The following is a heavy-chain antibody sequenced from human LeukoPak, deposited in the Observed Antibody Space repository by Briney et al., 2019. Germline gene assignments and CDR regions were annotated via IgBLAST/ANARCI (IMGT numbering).Heavy chain of an antibody. V-gene: IGHV3-23*01. J-gene: IGHJ4*02. CDR2: ISGSGGST. CDR1: GFTFSSYA. D-gene: IGHD3-22*01. CDR3: AKCSHSSGYYSDFDY. Sequence: PGGSLRLSCAASGFTFSSYAMSWVRQAPGKGLEWVSAISGSGGSTYYADSVKGRFTISRDNSKNTLYLQMNSLRAEDTAVYYRAKCSHSSGYYSDFDYWGQGTLVTVSS.